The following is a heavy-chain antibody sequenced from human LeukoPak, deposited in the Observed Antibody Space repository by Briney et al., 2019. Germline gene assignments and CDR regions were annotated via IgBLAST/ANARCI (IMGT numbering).Heavy chain of an antibody. J-gene: IGHJ6*04. D-gene: IGHD2-15*01. CDR3: ARGPPHYCSGGSCHYYYGMDV. V-gene: IGHV4-34*01. CDR2: INHSGST. Sequence: SETLSLTCAVYGGSFSGYYWSWIRQPPGKGLEWIGEINHSGSTNYNPSLKSRVTISVDTSKNQFSLKLSSVTAADTAVYYCARGPPHYCSGGSCHYYYGMDVWGKGTTVTVSS. CDR1: GGSFSGYY.